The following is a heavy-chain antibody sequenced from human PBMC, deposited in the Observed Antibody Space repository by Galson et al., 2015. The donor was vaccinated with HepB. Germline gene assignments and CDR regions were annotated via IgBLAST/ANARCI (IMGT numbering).Heavy chain of an antibody. CDR1: GYTFTNYG. CDR3: ARDQAIAAAGNVNS. J-gene: IGHJ4*02. CDR2: ISPYNRDT. D-gene: IGHD6-13*01. Sequence: SVKVSCKASGYTFTNYGINWVRQAPGQGLEWMGWISPYNRDTNYAQKPQGRVIMTTDTSTNTAYMELRNLRSDDTAIYYCARDQAIAAAGNVNSWGQGTLVTVSS. V-gene: IGHV1-18*01.